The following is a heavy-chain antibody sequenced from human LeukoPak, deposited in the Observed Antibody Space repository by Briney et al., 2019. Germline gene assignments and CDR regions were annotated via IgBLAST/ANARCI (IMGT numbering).Heavy chain of an antibody. V-gene: IGHV4-59*08. J-gene: IGHJ4*02. CDR2: IYYSGST. D-gene: IGHD3-10*01. CDR3: ARSYDSGNYWPFDY. CDR1: GGSISSYY. Sequence: KPSETLSLTCTVSGGSISSYYWSWIRQPPGKGLEWIGHIYYSGSTKYNPSLKSRVTISVDTSKNQFSLKLSSVTAADTAVYYCARSYDSGNYWPFDYWGQGTLVTVSS.